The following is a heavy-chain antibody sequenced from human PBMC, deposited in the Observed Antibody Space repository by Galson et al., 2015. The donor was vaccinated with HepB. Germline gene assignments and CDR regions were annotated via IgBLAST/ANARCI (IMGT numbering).Heavy chain of an antibody. CDR2: IWYDGSNR. D-gene: IGHD1-7*01. V-gene: IGHV3-33*01. J-gene: IGHJ3*02. CDR1: GFTFSSYG. Sequence: SLRLSCAASGFTFSSYGMHWVRQAPGKGLEWVAVIWYDGSNRYYADSVKGRFTISSDNSKNTLYLQMNSLRAEDTAVCYCARDMFVGITGTRGVYAFDIWGQGTMVTVSS. CDR3: ARDMFVGITGTRGVYAFDI.